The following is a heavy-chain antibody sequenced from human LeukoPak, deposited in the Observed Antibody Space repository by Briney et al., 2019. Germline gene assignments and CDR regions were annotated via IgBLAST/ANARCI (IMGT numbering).Heavy chain of an antibody. Sequence: SETLSLTCTVSGGSISSYYWSWIRQPPGKGLEWIGYIYYSGSTNYNPSLKSRVTISVDTSKNQFSLKLSSVTAADTAVYYCARDLSDYGDYGGPSGFDYWGQGTLVTVSS. CDR2: IYYSGST. V-gene: IGHV4-59*12. CDR1: GGSISSYY. J-gene: IGHJ4*02. D-gene: IGHD4-17*01. CDR3: ARDLSDYGDYGGPSGFDY.